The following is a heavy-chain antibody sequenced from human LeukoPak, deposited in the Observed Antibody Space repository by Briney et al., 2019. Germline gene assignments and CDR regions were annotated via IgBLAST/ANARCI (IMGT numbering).Heavy chain of an antibody. J-gene: IGHJ5*02. V-gene: IGHV3-33*06. CDR1: GFTFSSYA. D-gene: IGHD2-2*02. CDR2: IWFDGSKT. CDR3: AKAGGDCTSSSCYSDWFNP. Sequence: PGGSLRLSCAASGFTFSSYAMNWVRQAPGKGLQWVAVIWFDGSKTYYADSVKGRFTISRDTSKNTLFLQMDNMRAEDTAVYYCAKAGGDCTSSSCYSDWFNPWGQGTLVTVSS.